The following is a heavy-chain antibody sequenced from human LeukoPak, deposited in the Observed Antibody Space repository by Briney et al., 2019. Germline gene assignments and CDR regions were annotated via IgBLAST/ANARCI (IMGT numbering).Heavy chain of an antibody. CDR1: GGSISSYY. D-gene: IGHD2-2*01. CDR3: ARRGEVAPPAGLYYYGMDV. V-gene: IGHV4-59*08. CDR2: IYYSGST. Sequence: SETLSLTCTVSGGSISSYYWSWIRQPPGKGLEWIGYIYYSGSTNYNPSLKSRVTISVDTSKNQFSLKLSSVTAADTAVYYCARRGEVAPPAGLYYYGMDVWGQGTTVTVSS. J-gene: IGHJ6*02.